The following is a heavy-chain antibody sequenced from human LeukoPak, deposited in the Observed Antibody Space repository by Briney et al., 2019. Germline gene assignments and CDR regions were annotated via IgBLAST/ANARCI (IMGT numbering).Heavy chain of an antibody. J-gene: IGHJ4*02. CDR3: ARTYYYDSSGPVTDY. Sequence: ASVKVSCKASGYTFTGYYMHWVRQAPGQGLEWMGWINPNSGGTNYAQKFQGWVTMTRDTSISTAYMELSRLRTDDTAVYYCARTYYYDSSGPVTDYWGQGTLVTVSS. D-gene: IGHD3-22*01. CDR1: GYTFTGYY. V-gene: IGHV1-2*04. CDR2: INPNSGGT.